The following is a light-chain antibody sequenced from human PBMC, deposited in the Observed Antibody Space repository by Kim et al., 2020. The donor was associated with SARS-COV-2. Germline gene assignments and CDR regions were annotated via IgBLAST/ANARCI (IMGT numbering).Light chain of an antibody. CDR3: MQALQTPPYS. J-gene: IGKJ2*01. Sequence: DIVMTQSPLSLPVTPGEPASISCRSSQSLLHSNGYYYLDWYLQKPGQSPQLLIYLGSNRASGVPDRFSGSGSGTDFTLKISRVEAEDVGVYYCMQALQTPPYSFGQGTKLEIK. V-gene: IGKV2-28*01. CDR1: QSLLHSNGYYY. CDR2: LGS.